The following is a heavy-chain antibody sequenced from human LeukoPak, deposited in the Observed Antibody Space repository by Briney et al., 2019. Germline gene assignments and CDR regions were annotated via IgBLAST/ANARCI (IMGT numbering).Heavy chain of an antibody. CDR2: ISYDGSNK. V-gene: IGHV3-30*04. CDR1: GFTFSSYA. CDR3: AREYAAAGYFDY. D-gene: IGHD6-13*01. J-gene: IGHJ4*02. Sequence: GGPLRLSCAASGFTFSSYAMHWVRQAPGKGLEGVAVISYDGSNKYYADSVKGRFTISRDNSKNTLYLQMNSLRAEDTAVYYCAREYAAAGYFDYWGQGTLVTVSS.